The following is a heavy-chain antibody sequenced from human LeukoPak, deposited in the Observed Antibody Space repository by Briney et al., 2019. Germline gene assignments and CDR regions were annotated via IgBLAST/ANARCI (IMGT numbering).Heavy chain of an antibody. V-gene: IGHV3-21*01. J-gene: IGHJ4*02. CDR2: ISSSSSYI. CDR1: GLTFSSYS. Sequence: GGSLRLSCAASGLTFSSYSMNWVRQAPGKGLEWVSSISSSSSYIYYADSVKGRFTISRDNAKNSLYLQMNSLRTEDTAVYYCARGVAPTPFDYWGQGTLVTVSS. CDR3: ARGVAPTPFDY. D-gene: IGHD2-15*01.